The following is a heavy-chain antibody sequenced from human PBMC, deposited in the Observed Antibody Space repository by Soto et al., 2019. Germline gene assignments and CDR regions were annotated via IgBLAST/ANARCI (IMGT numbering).Heavy chain of an antibody. CDR1: GYPFTDYY. V-gene: IGHV1-2*02. CDR2: INPNIGDT. Sequence: ASVKVSCKASGYPFTDYYMHWVRQAPGQGLEWMGWINPNIGDTNNAQMFQGRVTVNRDTSISTVYMEVSRLRSDDTAVYYCARSVSFIAPRPDYWGQGTLVTVSS. D-gene: IGHD6-6*01. CDR3: ARSVSFIAPRPDY. J-gene: IGHJ4*02.